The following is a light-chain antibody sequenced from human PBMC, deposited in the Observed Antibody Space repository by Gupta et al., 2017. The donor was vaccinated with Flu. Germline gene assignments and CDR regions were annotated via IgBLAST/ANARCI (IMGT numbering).Light chain of an antibody. Sequence: EIVLTHSPATLSLSRGERATLSCRASQSIRSSLAWYQQKSGQAPRLLIYDASNRASGIPDRFSGSGSGTDFTLTISSLEPADFAVYYCQQRSNWPLTFGGGTKVEIK. J-gene: IGKJ4*01. CDR3: QQRSNWPLT. V-gene: IGKV3-11*01. CDR2: DAS. CDR1: QSIRSS.